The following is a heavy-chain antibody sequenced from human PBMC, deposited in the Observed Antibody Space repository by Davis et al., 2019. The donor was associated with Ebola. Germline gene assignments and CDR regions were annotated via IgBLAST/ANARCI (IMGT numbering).Heavy chain of an antibody. Sequence: AASVKVSCKTSGYPFSGYYIHWVRQAPGQGLEWMGRINPNTGGTGYAQQFQGRVTMTRDTSIGTAYMELNSLRSDDTAVFYCAREGCANGVCHDFDYWGQGTLVTVSS. CDR1: GYPFSGYY. V-gene: IGHV1-2*06. CDR3: AREGCANGVCHDFDY. J-gene: IGHJ4*02. D-gene: IGHD2-8*01. CDR2: INPNTGGT.